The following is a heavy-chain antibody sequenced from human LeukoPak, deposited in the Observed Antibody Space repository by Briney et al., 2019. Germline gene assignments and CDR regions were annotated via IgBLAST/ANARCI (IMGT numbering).Heavy chain of an antibody. J-gene: IGHJ5*02. D-gene: IGHD3-22*01. V-gene: IGHV4-59*08. CDR3: ARQGWYYYDSRGFDP. CDR1: GGSISSYY. CDR2: IYYSGST. Sequence: SETLSLTCTVSGGSISSYYWSWIRQPPGKGLEWIGYIYYSGSTNYNPSLKSRVTISVDTSKNQFSLKLSSVTAADTAVYYRARQGWYYYDSRGFDPWGQGTLVTVSS.